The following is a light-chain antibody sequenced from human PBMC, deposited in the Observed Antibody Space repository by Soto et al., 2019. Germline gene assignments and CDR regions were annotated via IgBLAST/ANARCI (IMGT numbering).Light chain of an antibody. V-gene: IGKV1-5*01. CDR1: QTISSW. J-gene: IGKJ1*01. CDR2: DAS. Sequence: DIQMTQSPSTLSGSVGDRVTITCRASQTISSWLAWYQQKPGKAPKLLIYDASSLESGVPSRFSGSGSGTEFTLTISSLQPDDFATYDCQQYNSYSETFGQGTKVDI. CDR3: QQYNSYSET.